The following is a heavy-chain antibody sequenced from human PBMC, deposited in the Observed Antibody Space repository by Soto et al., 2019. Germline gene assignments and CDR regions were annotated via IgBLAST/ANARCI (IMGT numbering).Heavy chain of an antibody. J-gene: IGHJ4*02. V-gene: IGHV3-30-3*01. CDR3: ARAFYYYDSSWSLGY. CDR1: GFTFSSYA. Sequence: GGSLRLSCAASGFTFSSYAMHWVRQAPGKGLEWVAVISYDGSNKYYADSVKGRFTISRDNSKNTLYLQMNSLRAEDTAVYYCARAFYYYDSSWSLGYWGQGTLVTVSS. CDR2: ISYDGSNK. D-gene: IGHD3-22*01.